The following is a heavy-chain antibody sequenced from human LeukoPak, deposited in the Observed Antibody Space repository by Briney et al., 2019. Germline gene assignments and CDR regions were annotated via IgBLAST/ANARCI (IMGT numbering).Heavy chain of an antibody. J-gene: IGHJ6*02. D-gene: IGHD1-1*01. Sequence: PGGSLRLSCAASGFTFSYFWMSWVRQAPGKGLEWVALISYDGTNDYYTDSVKGRFTISRDNSKNTLYLQMDSLRPEDTALYYCARERNWNDAVYYYGMDVWGQGTTVTVSS. CDR2: ISYDGTND. CDR1: GFTFSYFW. CDR3: ARERNWNDAVYYYGMDV. V-gene: IGHV3-30-3*01.